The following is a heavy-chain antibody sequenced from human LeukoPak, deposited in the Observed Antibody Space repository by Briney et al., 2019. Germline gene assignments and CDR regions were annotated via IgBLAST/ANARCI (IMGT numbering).Heavy chain of an antibody. CDR1: GGSISSGDYY. CDR3: ARSLYDFWSGYKY. V-gene: IGHV4-30-4*08. D-gene: IGHD3-3*01. Sequence: SETLSLTCTVSGGSISSGDYYWSWLRQPPGKGLEWIGYIYYSGSTYYNPSLKSRVTISVDTSKNQFSLKLSSVTAADTAVYYCARSLYDFWSGYKYWGQGTLVTVSS. CDR2: IYYSGST. J-gene: IGHJ4*02.